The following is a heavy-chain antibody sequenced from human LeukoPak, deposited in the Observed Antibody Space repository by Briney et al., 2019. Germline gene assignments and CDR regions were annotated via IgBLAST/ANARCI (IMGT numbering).Heavy chain of an antibody. Sequence: SETLSLTCTVSGGSISSGSYYWSWIRQPAGKGLEWIGRIYTSGSTNYNPSLKSRVTISVDTSKNQFSLKLSSVTAADTAVYYCARQLVFNWFDPWGQGTLVTVSS. CDR1: GGSISSGSYY. D-gene: IGHD6-6*01. CDR2: IYTSGST. J-gene: IGHJ5*02. V-gene: IGHV4-61*02. CDR3: ARQLVFNWFDP.